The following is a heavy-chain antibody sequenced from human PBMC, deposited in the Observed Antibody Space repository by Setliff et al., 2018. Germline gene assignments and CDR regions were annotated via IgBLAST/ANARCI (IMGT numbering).Heavy chain of an antibody. CDR1: SGSISYNNW. Sequence: PSETLSLTCAVSSGSISYNNWWTWVRQPPGKGLEWIGEIYHTESTNYNPSLKSRVTISLDKSKNQFSLKLSSVTAADTAVYYCARLPGYCNGGNCYGYYTFDIWGQGTMVT. CDR2: IYHTEST. V-gene: IGHV4-4*02. J-gene: IGHJ3*02. D-gene: IGHD2-15*01. CDR3: ARLPGYCNGGNCYGYYTFDI.